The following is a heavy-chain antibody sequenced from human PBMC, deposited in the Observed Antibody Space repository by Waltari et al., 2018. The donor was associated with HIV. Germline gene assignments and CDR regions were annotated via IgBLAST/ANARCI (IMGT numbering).Heavy chain of an antibody. CDR2: INPDGNTI. Sequence: EVQLVQSGGGLVQPGGSRRLSCAASGFSVSRYWMHWVRQIPGQGLVWVSRINPDGNTINYADSVRGRFTISRDYAKNTLYLQMNSLRDEDTAMYYCVKDMFGEYDYWGQGTLVTVS. V-gene: IGHV3-74*01. CDR1: GFSVSRYW. J-gene: IGHJ4*02. D-gene: IGHD3-10*02. CDR3: VKDMFGEYDY.